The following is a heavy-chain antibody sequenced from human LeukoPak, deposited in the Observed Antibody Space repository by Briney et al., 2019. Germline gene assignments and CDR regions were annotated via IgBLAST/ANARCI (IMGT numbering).Heavy chain of an antibody. Sequence: SETLSLTCAVYGGSFSGYYWNWIRQPPGKGLEWIGEINHRGSTNYNPSLKSRVTISVDTSKNQFSLKLNSVTAADTAVYYCARARGSPNWYFDLWGRGTLVTVSS. CDR3: ARARGSPNWYFDL. D-gene: IGHD1-26*01. V-gene: IGHV4-34*01. CDR2: INHRGST. J-gene: IGHJ2*01. CDR1: GGSFSGYY.